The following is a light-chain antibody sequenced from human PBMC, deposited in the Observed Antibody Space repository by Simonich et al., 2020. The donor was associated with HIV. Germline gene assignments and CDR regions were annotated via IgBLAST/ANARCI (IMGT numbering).Light chain of an antibody. CDR1: QTVNSN. CDR3: QQYYSPLSMYT. V-gene: IGKV3-15*01. J-gene: IGKJ2*01. Sequence: EIVIAQSPPNLSVSSGERPTLPCRARQTVNSNLAWYQQKPGQAPTHLIYGASTRATGVPARFSGSGSGTEFTLTISSLQSEDVAVYYCQQYYSPLSMYTFGQGTKLEIK. CDR2: GAS.